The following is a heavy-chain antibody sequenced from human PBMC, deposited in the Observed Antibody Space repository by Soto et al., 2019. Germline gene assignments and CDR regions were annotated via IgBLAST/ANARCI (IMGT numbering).Heavy chain of an antibody. Sequence: QVQLQESGPGLVKPSETLSLTCTVSGGSISSYYWSWIRQPPGKGLEWIGYIYYSGGTNYNPSLKSRVTISVDTSKNQFSLRLSSVTAADTAVYYCARLSSSWYLGWFDPWGQGTLVTVSS. CDR1: GGSISSYY. V-gene: IGHV4-59*08. CDR3: ARLSSSWYLGWFDP. CDR2: IYYSGGT. J-gene: IGHJ5*02. D-gene: IGHD6-13*01.